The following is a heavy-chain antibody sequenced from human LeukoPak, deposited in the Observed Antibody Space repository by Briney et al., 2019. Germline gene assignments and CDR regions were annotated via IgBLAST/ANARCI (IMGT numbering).Heavy chain of an antibody. D-gene: IGHD2-21*01. V-gene: IGHV3-48*01. J-gene: IGHJ5*02. Sequence: PGGSLRLSCAASGFTFSSYSMNWVRQAPGKGLEWVSYISSSSVTIYYADSVKGRFTTSRDNAKNSLYLQMNSLRAEDTAVYYCARDGVIPSEGWFDPWGQGTLVTVSS. CDR3: ARDGVIPSEGWFDP. CDR1: GFTFSSYS. CDR2: ISSSSVTI.